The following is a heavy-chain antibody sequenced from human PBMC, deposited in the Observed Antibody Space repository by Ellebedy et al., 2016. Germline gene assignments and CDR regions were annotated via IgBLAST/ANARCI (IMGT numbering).Heavy chain of an antibody. V-gene: IGHV1-24*01. CDR3: ATDRLGYGDYEVVY. J-gene: IGHJ4*02. Sequence: ASVKVSXXVSGYTLTELSMHWVRQAPGKGLEWMGGFDPEDGETIYAQKFQGRVTMTEDTSTDTAYMELSSLRSEDTAVYYCATDRLGYGDYEVVYWGQGTLVTVSS. CDR1: GYTLTELS. CDR2: FDPEDGET. D-gene: IGHD4-17*01.